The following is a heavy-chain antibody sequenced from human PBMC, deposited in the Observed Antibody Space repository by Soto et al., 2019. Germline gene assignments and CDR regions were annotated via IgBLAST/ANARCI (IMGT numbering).Heavy chain of an antibody. D-gene: IGHD2-2*01. V-gene: IGHV5-10-1*01. J-gene: IGHJ6*02. Sequence: PGESLKISCKGSGYSFTSYWISWVRQMPGKGLEWMGRIDPSDSYTNYSPSFQGHVTISADKSISIAYLQWSSLKASDTAMYYCARGFVVVPAAMGYYGMDVWGQGTTVTSP. CDR3: ARGFVVVPAAMGYYGMDV. CDR2: IDPSDSYT. CDR1: GYSFTSYW.